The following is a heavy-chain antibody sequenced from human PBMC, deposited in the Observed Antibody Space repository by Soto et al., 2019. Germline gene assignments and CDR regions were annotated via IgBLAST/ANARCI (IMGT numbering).Heavy chain of an antibody. CDR2: ISYDGSNK. CDR1: GFTFSTYW. Sequence: GGSLRLSCAASGFTFSTYWMHWVRQAPGKGLEWVAVISYDGSNKYYADSVKGRFTISRDNSKNTLYLQMNSLRAEDTAVYYCAPWFGAFDYWGQGTLVTVSS. CDR3: APWFGAFDY. D-gene: IGHD3-10*01. V-gene: IGHV3-30*03. J-gene: IGHJ4*02.